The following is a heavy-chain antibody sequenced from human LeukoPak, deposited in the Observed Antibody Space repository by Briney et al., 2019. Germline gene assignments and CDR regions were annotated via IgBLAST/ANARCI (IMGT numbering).Heavy chain of an antibody. D-gene: IGHD5-24*01. Sequence: PSETLSLTCSVSGGSISRYYWSWSRQPPGKGLGWIGDIYYNASTNYNPSLKSRVTISVDTSKNQFSLKLSSVTAADTAVYYCARHPRDGYNSPYFYYGVAVWGHGTTVTVSS. CDR1: GGSISRYY. V-gene: IGHV4-59*08. CDR3: ARHPRDGYNSPYFYYGVAV. CDR2: IYYNAST. J-gene: IGHJ6*02.